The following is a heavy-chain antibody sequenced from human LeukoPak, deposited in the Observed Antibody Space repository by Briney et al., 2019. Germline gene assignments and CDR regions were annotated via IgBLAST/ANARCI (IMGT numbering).Heavy chain of an antibody. D-gene: IGHD6-6*01. V-gene: IGHV1-18*01. CDR3: ARGGSPVYYYYMDV. Sequence: ASVKVSCKASGHTFTSYAISWVRQAPGQGLEWMGWISTYNGNTNYAQKLQGRVTMTTDTSTTTAYMELRSLRSDDTAVYYCARGGSPVYYYYMDVWGKGTTVTVSS. J-gene: IGHJ6*03. CDR1: GHTFTSYA. CDR2: ISTYNGNT.